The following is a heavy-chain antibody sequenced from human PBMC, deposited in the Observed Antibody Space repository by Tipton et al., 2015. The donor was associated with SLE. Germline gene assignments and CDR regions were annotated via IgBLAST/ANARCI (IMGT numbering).Heavy chain of an antibody. Sequence: TLSLTCAVYGGSFSGYYWSWIRQPPGKGLEWIGEINHSGSTNYNPSLKSRVTISVDTSKNQFSLKLSSVTAADTAVYYCARGSSWDAFDIWGQGTMVTVSS. V-gene: IGHV4-34*01. J-gene: IGHJ3*02. CDR2: INHSGST. CDR3: ARGSSWDAFDI. D-gene: IGHD6-13*01. CDR1: GGSFSGYY.